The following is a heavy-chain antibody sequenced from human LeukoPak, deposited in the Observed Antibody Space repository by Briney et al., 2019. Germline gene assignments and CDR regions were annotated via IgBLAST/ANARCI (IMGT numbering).Heavy chain of an antibody. Sequence: GGPFRLSCEASGLTFRNAWLSGFRQAPGKGREWVGRIKSKTDGGTTDYAAPVKGRFTISRDDSKNTLYLQMNSLKTEDTAVYYCTTDSGMDVWGQGTTVTVSS. V-gene: IGHV3-15*01. CDR2: IKSKTDGGTT. J-gene: IGHJ6*02. CDR1: GLTFRNAW. CDR3: TTDSGMDV.